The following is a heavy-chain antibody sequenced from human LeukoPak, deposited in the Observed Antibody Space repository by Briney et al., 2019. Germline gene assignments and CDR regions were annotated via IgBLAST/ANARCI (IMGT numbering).Heavy chain of an antibody. CDR2: ISISSSYI. J-gene: IGHJ2*01. Sequence: PGGSLRLSCAASGFTFSRYSMNWVRQAPGKGLEWVSFISISSSYIHYADSIKGRFTISRDNARNSLYLQMNSLRAEDTAVYYCARTSDTSGRLYWYFDLWGRGTLVTVSS. V-gene: IGHV3-21*01. CDR1: GFTFSRYS. D-gene: IGHD3-22*01. CDR3: ARTSDTSGRLYWYFDL.